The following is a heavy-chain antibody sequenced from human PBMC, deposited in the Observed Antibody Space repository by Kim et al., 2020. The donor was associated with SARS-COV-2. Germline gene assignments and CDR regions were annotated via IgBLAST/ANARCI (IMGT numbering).Heavy chain of an antibody. J-gene: IGHJ5*02. V-gene: IGHV3-48*03. Sequence: GGSLRLSCTASGFTFSRYEMNWVRQSPGKGLQWVSYISSTGNTIYYADYVRGRFTISRDNAKNSVYLQMNSLRAEDTAVYYCARESVVAAGAAYNWFDPWGQGTLVTVSS. CDR3: ARESVVAAGAAYNWFDP. CDR1: GFTFSRYE. CDR2: ISSTGNTI. D-gene: IGHD6-25*01.